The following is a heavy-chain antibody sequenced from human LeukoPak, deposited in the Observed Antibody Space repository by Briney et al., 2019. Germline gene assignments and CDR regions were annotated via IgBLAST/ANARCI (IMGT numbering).Heavy chain of an antibody. Sequence: QPGRSLRLSCAASGFTFDDYAMPWVRQAPGKGPEWVSGISWNSGSIGYADSVKGRFTISRDNAKNSLYLQMNSLRAEDTALYYCAKADSSGWYGRARAFDYWGQGTLVTVSS. CDR2: ISWNSGSI. V-gene: IGHV3-9*01. CDR1: GFTFDDYA. J-gene: IGHJ4*02. CDR3: AKADSSGWYGRARAFDY. D-gene: IGHD6-19*01.